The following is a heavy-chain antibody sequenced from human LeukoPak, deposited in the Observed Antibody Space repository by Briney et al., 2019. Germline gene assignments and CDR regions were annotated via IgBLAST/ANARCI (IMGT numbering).Heavy chain of an antibody. D-gene: IGHD1-14*01. V-gene: IGHV4-59*01. CDR1: GGSISSYY. J-gene: IGHJ5*02. CDR3: ARNRSWFDP. CDR2: IYYSGST. Sequence: SGTLSLTCTVSGGSISSYYWSWIRQPPGKGLEWIGYIYYSGSTNYNPSLKSRVTISVDTSKNQFSLKLSSVTAADTAVYYCARNRSWFDPWGQGTLVT.